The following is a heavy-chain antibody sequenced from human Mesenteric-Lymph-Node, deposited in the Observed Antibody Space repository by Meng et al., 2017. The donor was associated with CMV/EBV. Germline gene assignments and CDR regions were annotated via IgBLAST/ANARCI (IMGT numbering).Heavy chain of an antibody. Sequence: GESLKISCAASGFTFSSYAMSWVRQAPGKGLEWVSAISGSGGSTYYADSVKGRFTISRDNSKNTLYLQMNNLRAEDTAVYYCAKDGYYDFWSGYSRIKDWFDPWGQGTLVTVSS. J-gene: IGHJ5*02. CDR3: AKDGYYDFWSGYSRIKDWFDP. V-gene: IGHV3-23*01. CDR2: ISGSGGST. CDR1: GFTFSSYA. D-gene: IGHD3-3*01.